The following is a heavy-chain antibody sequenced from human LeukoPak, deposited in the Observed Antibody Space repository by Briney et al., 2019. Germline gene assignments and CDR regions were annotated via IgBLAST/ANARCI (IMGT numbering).Heavy chain of an antibody. Sequence: PGRSLRLSCAASGFTFDDYAMHWVRQAPGKGLEWVSGISWNSGSIGYADSVKGRFTISRDNAKNSLYLQMNSLRAEDTAVYYCAKDQAHMIPGASDIWGQGTMVTVSS. CDR2: ISWNSGSI. V-gene: IGHV3-9*01. CDR1: GFTFDDYA. J-gene: IGHJ3*02. D-gene: IGHD3-16*01. CDR3: AKDQAHMIPGASDI.